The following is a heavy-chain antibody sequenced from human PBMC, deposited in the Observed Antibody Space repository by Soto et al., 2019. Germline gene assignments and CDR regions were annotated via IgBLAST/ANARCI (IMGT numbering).Heavy chain of an antibody. D-gene: IGHD6-6*01. V-gene: IGHV3-48*03. J-gene: IGHJ4*02. CDR3: ARDSRGGAARRPTFYY. CDR2: IGRSGETI. Sequence: PWWSLRLSCVGSGFTFSSFEMNWFRQTPGKGLEWLSYIGRSGETIYYADSVKGRFTISRDNAKSSLFLQMNGLRDEDTGIYYCARDSRGGAARRPTFYYWGRGTLVTVSS. CDR1: GFTFSSFE.